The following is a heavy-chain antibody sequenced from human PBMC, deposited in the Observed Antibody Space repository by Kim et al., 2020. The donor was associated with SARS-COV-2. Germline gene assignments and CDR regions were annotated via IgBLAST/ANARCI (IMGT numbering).Heavy chain of an antibody. CDR3: ARLGDGYNYDY. D-gene: IGHD5-12*01. CDR2: INPSGGST. V-gene: IGHV1-46*01. J-gene: IGHJ4*02. CDR1: GYSFTSYY. Sequence: ASVKVSCKASGYSFTSYYMHWVRQAPGQGLEWLGKINPSGGSTTYAQKFQGRVTMTKNTSTNTVYMELSSLRSEDTAIYYCARLGDGYNYDYWGQGTLVSVSS.